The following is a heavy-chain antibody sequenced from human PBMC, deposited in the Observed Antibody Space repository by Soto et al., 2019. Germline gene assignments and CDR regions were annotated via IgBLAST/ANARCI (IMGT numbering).Heavy chain of an antibody. Sequence: GGSLRLSCAASEFIFSSYAMSWVRQAPGKGLEWLSGISASGVSTYYADSVKGRFTISRDNSKNTLYLEMNKLRAEDTAVYYCVKGRERPKGFDSCGQATLVTVSS. CDR3: VKGRERPKGFDS. CDR1: EFIFSSYA. V-gene: IGHV3-23*01. J-gene: IGHJ4*02. CDR2: ISASGVST.